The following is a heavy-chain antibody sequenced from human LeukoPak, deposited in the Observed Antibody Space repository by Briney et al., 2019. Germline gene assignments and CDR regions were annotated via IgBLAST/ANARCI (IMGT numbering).Heavy chain of an antibody. Sequence: PSETLSLTCSVSGYPISSSYYWGWIRQPPGKGLEWIGSIYHSGNTYYNPSLKSRVTISVDTSKNQFSLKLNSVTAADTAVYYCARDNLPAGINDAFDIWGQGTRVTVSS. CDR1: GYPISSSYY. D-gene: IGHD6-13*01. CDR2: IYHSGNT. CDR3: ARDNLPAGINDAFDI. J-gene: IGHJ3*02. V-gene: IGHV4-38-2*02.